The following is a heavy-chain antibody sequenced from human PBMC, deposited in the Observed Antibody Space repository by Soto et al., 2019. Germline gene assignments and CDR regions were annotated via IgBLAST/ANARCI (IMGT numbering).Heavy chain of an antibody. J-gene: IGHJ4*01. D-gene: IGHD6-19*01. CDR3: ATSGGGWYLY. CDR2: LNPNSGDT. Sequence: QVQLVQSGAEVKKPGASVKVSCKASGYTFSSYDINWVRQATGQGLEWMGWLNPNSGDTGYAQKFQGRVTLTRNTSINADYIERSSLTSDDTAVYYCATSGGGWYLYWGQGTLVTVSS. V-gene: IGHV1-8*01. CDR1: GYTFSSYD.